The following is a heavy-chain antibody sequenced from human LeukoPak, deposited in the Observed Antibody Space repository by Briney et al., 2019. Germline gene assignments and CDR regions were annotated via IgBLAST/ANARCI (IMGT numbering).Heavy chain of an antibody. D-gene: IGHD5-18*01. CDR3: AKVAGYSYVYPFDY. V-gene: IGHV3-23*01. Sequence: GGSLRLSCAASGFTFSSYAMSWVRQAPGKRLEWVSTISGSGGSTSYADSVKGRFTISRDNSKNTLYLQMRSLRAEDTAVYYCAKVAGYSYVYPFDYWGQGTLVTVSS. CDR2: ISGSGGST. CDR1: GFTFSSYA. J-gene: IGHJ4*02.